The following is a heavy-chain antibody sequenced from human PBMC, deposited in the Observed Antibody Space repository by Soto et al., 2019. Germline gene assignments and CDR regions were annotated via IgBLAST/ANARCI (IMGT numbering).Heavy chain of an antibody. CDR2: INHSGST. CDR3: ARARGSSPV. Sequence: SETLSLTNAVSGGSPSRYHWSWSRQPPGKGLEWIGEINHSGSTNYNPSLKSRVTISVDTSKNQFSLKLSSVTAADTAVYYCARARGSSPVWGEGTTVSVS. V-gene: IGHV4-34*01. J-gene: IGHJ6*02. D-gene: IGHD6-13*01. CDR1: GGSPSRYH.